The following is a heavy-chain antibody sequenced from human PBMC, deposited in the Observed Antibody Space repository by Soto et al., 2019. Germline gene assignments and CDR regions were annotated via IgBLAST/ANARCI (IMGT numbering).Heavy chain of an antibody. CDR2: ISVYNGCT. V-gene: IGHV1-18*01. J-gene: IGHJ4*02. Sequence: QVQLVQSGAEVKKAGASVKVSCKASGYPFTSAGISWVRQTPGQELEWMGWISVYNGCTKYAQKFQGRVTMTTDTSTSTAYMELRSLTSDDTAVYYCARDLDISGSYYTDYWGPGTLVTVS. CDR3: ARDLDISGSYYTDY. CDR1: GYPFTSAG. D-gene: IGHD3-10*01.